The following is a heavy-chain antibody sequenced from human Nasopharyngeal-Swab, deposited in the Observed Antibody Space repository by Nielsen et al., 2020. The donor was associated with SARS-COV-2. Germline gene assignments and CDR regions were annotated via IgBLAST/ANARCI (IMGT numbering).Heavy chain of an antibody. D-gene: IGHD3-22*01. CDR1: GFTFSSYA. V-gene: IGHV3-30-3*01. CDR3: ARDLGGYYGD. CDR2: ISYDGSNK. J-gene: IGHJ4*02. Sequence: GGSLRLSCAASGFTFSSYAMHWVRQAPGKGLEWVAVISYDGSNKYYADSVKGRFTISRDNSKNTLYLQMNSLRAEDTAVYHCARDLGGYYGDWGQGTLVTVSS.